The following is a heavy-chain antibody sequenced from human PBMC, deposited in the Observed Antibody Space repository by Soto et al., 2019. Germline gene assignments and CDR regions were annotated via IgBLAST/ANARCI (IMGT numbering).Heavy chain of an antibody. CDR2: INAGNGNT. D-gene: IGHD4-4*01. Sequence: ASVKVSCKASGYTFTSYAMHWVRQAPGQRLEWMGWINAGNGNTKYSQKFQGRVTITRDTSASTAYMELSSLRSEDTAVYYCARALPTVTDFDYWGQGTLVTVSS. V-gene: IGHV1-3*01. J-gene: IGHJ4*02. CDR1: GYTFTSYA. CDR3: ARALPTVTDFDY.